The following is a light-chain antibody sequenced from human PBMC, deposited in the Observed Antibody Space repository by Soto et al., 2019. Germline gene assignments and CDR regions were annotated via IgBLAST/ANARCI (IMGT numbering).Light chain of an antibody. CDR1: QSVSTS. CDR3: QQRSSWPLT. Sequence: EIVLTQSPFTLTLSPGERATLSCRASQSVSTSFAWYQQKPGQALRLVIYDASSRASGIPARFSGTGSGTDFTLTISSLEPEDFAVYYCQQRSSWPLTFGGGTKVDIK. V-gene: IGKV3-11*01. CDR2: DAS. J-gene: IGKJ4*01.